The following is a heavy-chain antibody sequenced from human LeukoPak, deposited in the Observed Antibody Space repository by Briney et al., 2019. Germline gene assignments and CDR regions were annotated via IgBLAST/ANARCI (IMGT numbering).Heavy chain of an antibody. CDR2: IYYSGST. V-gene: IGHV4-59*08. CDR1: GGSISNYH. Sequence: PSETLSLTCTVSGGSISNYHWSWIWQPPGKGLEWIGWIYYSGSTSYNPSLKSRVTISVDTSKNQFSLQMNSVTAADTAVFYCARLAMYSSGWSILDYWGQGALATVSS. J-gene: IGHJ4*02. D-gene: IGHD6-19*01. CDR3: ARLAMYSSGWSILDY.